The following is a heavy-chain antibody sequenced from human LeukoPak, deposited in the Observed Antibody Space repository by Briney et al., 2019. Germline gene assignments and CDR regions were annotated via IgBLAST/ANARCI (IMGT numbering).Heavy chain of an antibody. Sequence: PGRSLRLSCAASGFTFDDYAMRWVRQAPGKGLEWVSGISWNSGSIDYADSVKGRFTISRDNAKNSLYLQMNSLRAEDTALYYCAKDSMAGMSVEYFQHWGQGTLVTVSS. D-gene: IGHD6-19*01. J-gene: IGHJ1*01. CDR2: ISWNSGSI. CDR3: AKDSMAGMSVEYFQH. V-gene: IGHV3-9*01. CDR1: GFTFDDYA.